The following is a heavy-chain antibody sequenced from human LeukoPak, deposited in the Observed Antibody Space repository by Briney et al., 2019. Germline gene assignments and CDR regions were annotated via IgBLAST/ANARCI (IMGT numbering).Heavy chain of an antibody. CDR2: ISSSGSTI. D-gene: IGHD3-10*02. J-gene: IGHJ6*04. CDR3: AELGITMIGGV. V-gene: IGHV3-48*03. Sequence: GGSLRLSCAASGFTFSRYQMNWVRQAPGKGLEWVSYISSSGSTIYYADSVKGRFTISRDNAKNSLYLQMNSLRAEDTAVYYCAELGITMIGGVWGKGTTVTISS. CDR1: GFTFSRYQ.